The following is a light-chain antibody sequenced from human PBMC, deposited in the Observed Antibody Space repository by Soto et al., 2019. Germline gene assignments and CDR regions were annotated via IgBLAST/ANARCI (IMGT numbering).Light chain of an antibody. J-gene: IGKJ1*01. CDR1: QGLNSNY. CDR2: AAS. V-gene: IGKV3-20*01. Sequence: EIVLTQSPGTLSLSPGERATLSCRASQGLNSNYLAWYQQKPGQAPRLLISAASNRATGIPDRFSGSGSGTDFTLTISRLEPEDFAVYYCQQFGSSSWTFGQGTKVDIK. CDR3: QQFGSSSWT.